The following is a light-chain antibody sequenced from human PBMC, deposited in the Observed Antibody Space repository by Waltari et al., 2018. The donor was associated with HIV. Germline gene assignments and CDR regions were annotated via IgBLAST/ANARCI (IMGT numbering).Light chain of an antibody. J-gene: IGKJ1*01. CDR2: WAS. V-gene: IGKV4-1*01. Sequence: DMEMTQFPDSLAVSLNEMATINCKSSQSVLYSSNNKNYLAWYQQKPGQPPKLLIYWASTRESGVPDRFSGSGSGTDFTLTISSLQAEDVAVYYCQQYYSTPWTFGQGTKVEI. CDR1: QSVLYSSNNKNY. CDR3: QQYYSTPWT.